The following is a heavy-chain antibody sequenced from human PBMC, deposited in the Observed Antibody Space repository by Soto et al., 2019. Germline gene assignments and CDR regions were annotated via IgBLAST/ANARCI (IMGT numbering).Heavy chain of an antibody. CDR3: ARGQTKYYPTSGSYPFDF. D-gene: IGHD3-22*01. J-gene: IGHJ4*02. CDR2: IGTGDSYI. CDR1: RCNVGRYW. V-gene: IGHV5-51*01. Sequence: GESLNLSGTGSRCNVGRYWICWVRQKPGRSLEWMGIIGTGDSYIRYSPSFRGQVTISADKSISTAYLQWSSLKASDTAIYYCARGQTKYYPTSGSYPFDFWGPGTLVTVSS.